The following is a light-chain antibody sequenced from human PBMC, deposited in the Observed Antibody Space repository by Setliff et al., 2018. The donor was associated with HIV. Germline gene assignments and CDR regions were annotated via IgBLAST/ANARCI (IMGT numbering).Light chain of an antibody. V-gene: IGLV1-47*02. CDR1: DSNIGRNS. J-gene: IGLJ2*01. Sequence: VLTQPHSTSGTPGQKVTISCSGSDSNIGRNSVFWYQQLPGTAPKLLIYNNNQRPSGVPDRFSGSKSGTSASLAISGLRSGDEAYYYCATSDDSLSGAVFGGGTK. CDR3: ATSDDSLSGAV. CDR2: NNN.